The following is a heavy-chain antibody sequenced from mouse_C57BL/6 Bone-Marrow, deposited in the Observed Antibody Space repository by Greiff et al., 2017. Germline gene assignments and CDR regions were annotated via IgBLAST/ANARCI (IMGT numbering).Heavy chain of an antibody. J-gene: IGHJ4*01. CDR2: IDPYSGGT. CDR3: ARGAYYHAIDY. V-gene: IGHV1-72*01. Sequence: QVQLQQPGAELVKPGASVKLSCKASGYTFTSYWMHWVKQRHGRGLGWIGSIDPYSGGTKYNEKFKSKATLTVDKTSTTAYTQLSSLTFEDSAVYYCARGAYYHAIDYWGQGTSVTVSS. CDR1: GYTFTSYW.